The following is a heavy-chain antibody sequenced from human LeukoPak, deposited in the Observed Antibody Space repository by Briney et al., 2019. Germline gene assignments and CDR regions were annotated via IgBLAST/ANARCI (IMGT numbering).Heavy chain of an antibody. CDR1: GFSFSTYS. CDR2: IVGSSSNI. CDR3: ATDSPETAAFDY. J-gene: IGHJ4*02. D-gene: IGHD1-1*01. V-gene: IGHV3-48*04. Sequence: GGSLRLSCTASGFSFSTYSMNWVRQAPGKGLEWVSYIVGSSSNIYYADSVKGRFTISRDNAKNSLYLQMHSLRAEDTAVYYCATDSPETAAFDYWGQGTLDTVSS.